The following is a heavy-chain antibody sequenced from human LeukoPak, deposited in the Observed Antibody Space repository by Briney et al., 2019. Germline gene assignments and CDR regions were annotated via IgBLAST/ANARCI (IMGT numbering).Heavy chain of an antibody. J-gene: IGHJ5*02. CDR1: GGSISSSNYY. Sequence: SETLSLTCSVSGGSISSSNYYWGWIRQPPGKGLECIGSIYYSGSTYYNPSLKSRVSISVDTSKNQFSLKLSSVTAADTAVYYCARGGGPSNWFDPWGQGTLVTVSS. CDR3: ARGGGPSNWFDP. V-gene: IGHV4-39*01. D-gene: IGHD4-23*01. CDR2: IYYSGST.